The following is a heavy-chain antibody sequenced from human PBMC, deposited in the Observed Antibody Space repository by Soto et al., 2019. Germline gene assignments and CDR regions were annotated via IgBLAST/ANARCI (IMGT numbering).Heavy chain of an antibody. CDR2: INWDNNK. CDR3: ARIPHYSDSYYMDY. J-gene: IGHJ4*02. Sequence: SGPTLVNPAQTLALTCTFSCFSLSTLGTCVTWIRQPPGKALEWLALINWDNNKYYSTSLKTRLTISRDTSKNQVVLTMTNVDPVDTATYYCARIPHYSDSYYMDYWGQGALVTVSS. D-gene: IGHD2-21*01. CDR1: CFSLSTLGTC. V-gene: IGHV2-70*01.